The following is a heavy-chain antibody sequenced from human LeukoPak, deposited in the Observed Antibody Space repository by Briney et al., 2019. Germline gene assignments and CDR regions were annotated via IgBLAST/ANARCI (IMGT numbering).Heavy chain of an antibody. V-gene: IGHV1-2*02. D-gene: IGHD5-18*01. CDR1: GYTFTGYY. J-gene: IGHJ6*03. CDR3: ARVDTVNYYYYMDV. Sequence: GASVKVSCKASGYTFTGYYMHWVRQAPGQGLEWMGWINPNSGGTNYAQKLQGRVTMTRDTATSTAYMELRSLRSDDTAVYYCARVDTVNYYYYMDVWGKGTPVTVSS. CDR2: INPNSGGT.